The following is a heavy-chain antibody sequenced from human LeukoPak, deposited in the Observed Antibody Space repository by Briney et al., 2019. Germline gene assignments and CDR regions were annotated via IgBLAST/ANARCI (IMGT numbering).Heavy chain of an antibody. D-gene: IGHD6-13*01. V-gene: IGHV3-48*01. CDR3: ARDGGSWRDSPPDY. Sequence: GGSLRLSCAASEFSVGSNYMTWVRQAPGKGLEWVSYISPSTSTIYYADSVKGRFTISRDNAKNSLYLQMNSLTAEDTAVYYCARDGGSWRDSPPDYWGQGTLVTVSS. CDR2: ISPSTSTI. J-gene: IGHJ4*02. CDR1: EFSVGSNY.